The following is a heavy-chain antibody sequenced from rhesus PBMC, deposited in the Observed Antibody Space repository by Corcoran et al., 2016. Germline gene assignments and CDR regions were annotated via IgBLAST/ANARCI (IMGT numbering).Heavy chain of an antibody. D-gene: IGHD1-1*01. J-gene: IGHJ4*01. V-gene: IGHV4-169*01. Sequence: QLQLQESGPGLVKPSETLSVTCAVSGGSISSSYWSWIRQAPGKGLEWIGYIYGSGSRTKYNPPLKSRVTLSVDTSKYQLSLKLSSVTAADTAVYYCAKSLRNYYFDYWGQGVLVTVSS. CDR2: IYGSGSRT. CDR3: AKSLRNYYFDY. CDR1: GGSISSSY.